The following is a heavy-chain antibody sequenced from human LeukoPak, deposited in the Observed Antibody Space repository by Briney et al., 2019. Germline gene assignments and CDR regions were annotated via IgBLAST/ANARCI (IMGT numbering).Heavy chain of an antibody. CDR3: ARGPYV. Sequence: PSATLSLTCTVSGDSVSSGTYYWSWVRQPPGKGLEWIGFISYSGSTNYNPSLKSRITISVDMSKNQFSLKVRSVTAADTAVYYCARGPYVWGQGTMVTVSS. CDR1: GDSVSSGTYY. J-gene: IGHJ3*01. CDR2: ISYSGST. V-gene: IGHV4-61*01.